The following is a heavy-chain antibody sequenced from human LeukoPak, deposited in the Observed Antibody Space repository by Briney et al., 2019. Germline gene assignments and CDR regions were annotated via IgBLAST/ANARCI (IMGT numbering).Heavy chain of an antibody. D-gene: IGHD5-12*01. V-gene: IGHV4-39*01. Sequence: PSETLSLTCTVSGGSIRGSDYHWGWIRQPPGKGLDWIGTIYYSGSTFYNPSLKSRVTVSVDTSKNQFSLKLTSVTAADTAVYYCARHRLLYKNGYDHYFDYWGQGTLVTVSS. CDR3: ARHRLLYKNGYDHYFDY. CDR1: GGSIRGSDYH. CDR2: IYYSGST. J-gene: IGHJ4*02.